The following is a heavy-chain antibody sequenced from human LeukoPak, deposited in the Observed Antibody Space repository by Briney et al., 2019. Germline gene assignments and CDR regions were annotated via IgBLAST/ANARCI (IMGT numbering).Heavy chain of an antibody. V-gene: IGHV3-21*01. CDR3: ARDREVYKWETRIGAFDI. J-gene: IGHJ3*02. CDR1: GFTFSTYS. D-gene: IGHD1-26*01. Sequence: PGGSLRLSCAASGFTFSTYSMNWVRQAPGKGLEWVSSISSSSGYIYYADSVKGRFTISRDNAKNSLYLQMNSLRAEDTAVYYCARDREVYKWETRIGAFDIWGQGTMVTVSS. CDR2: ISSSSGYI.